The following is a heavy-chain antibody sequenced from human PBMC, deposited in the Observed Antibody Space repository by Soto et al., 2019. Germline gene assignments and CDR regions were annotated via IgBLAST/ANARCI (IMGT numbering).Heavy chain of an antibody. J-gene: IGHJ4*02. CDR1: VFAFSLYW. D-gene: IGHD3-10*01. V-gene: IGHV3-7*01. CDR2: INEDGSKK. Sequence: WGSLTLSCAASVFAFSLYWMMWVRQAPGKGLEWVANINEDGSKKHHVDSVKGRLTISRDSAKNSLYLQLNSLRTEDTAIYYCVRENNGGPELWGQGTMVTVSS. CDR3: VRENNGGPEL.